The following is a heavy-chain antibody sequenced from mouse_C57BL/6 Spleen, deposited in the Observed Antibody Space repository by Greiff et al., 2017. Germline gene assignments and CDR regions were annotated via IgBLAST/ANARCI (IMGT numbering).Heavy chain of an antibody. CDR1: GFTFSSYA. CDR3: AREGELGRSYFDY. J-gene: IGHJ2*01. CDR2: ISDGGSYT. D-gene: IGHD4-1*01. V-gene: IGHV5-4*01. Sequence: DVKLVESGGGLVKPGGSLKLSCAASGFTFSSYAMSWVRQTPEKRLEWVATISDGGSYTYYPDNVKGRFTISRDNAKNNLYLQMSHLKSEDTAMYYWAREGELGRSYFDYWGQGTTLTVSS.